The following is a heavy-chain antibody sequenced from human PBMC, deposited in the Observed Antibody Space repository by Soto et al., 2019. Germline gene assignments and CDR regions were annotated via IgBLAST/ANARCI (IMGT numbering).Heavy chain of an antibody. V-gene: IGHV3-66*01. CDR1: GLTVSSNY. CDR2: IYSGGDT. Sequence: EVQLVESGGGFVQPGGSLRLSCAVSGLTVSSNYMNWVRQAPGKGLEWVSVIYSGGDTYYADSVKDRFTISRDNSKNTLYLQMNSLRAEDTAVYYCAREGRGGGWFDPWGQGTLVTVSS. J-gene: IGHJ5*02. CDR3: AREGRGGGWFDP. D-gene: IGHD3-10*01.